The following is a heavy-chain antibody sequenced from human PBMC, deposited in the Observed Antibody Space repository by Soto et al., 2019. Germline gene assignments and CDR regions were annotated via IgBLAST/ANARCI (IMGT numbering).Heavy chain of an antibody. CDR2: ISDSGGST. J-gene: IGHJ3*02. D-gene: IGHD6-13*01. CDR3: AKPYTSSWSNAFDI. Sequence: PGGSLRLSCAASGFTFGSYVMSWVRQAPGKGLECVSVISDSGGSTYYADSARGRFPISRDNSKNTLYLQMNSLRAEDTALYYCAKPYTSSWSNAFDIWGQGTMVTVSS. CDR1: GFTFGSYV. V-gene: IGHV3-23*01.